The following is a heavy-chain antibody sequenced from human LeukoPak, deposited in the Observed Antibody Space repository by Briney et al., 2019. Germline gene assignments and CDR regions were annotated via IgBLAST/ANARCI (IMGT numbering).Heavy chain of an antibody. CDR1: GFTFSSYG. CDR2: IRYDGSNK. V-gene: IGHV3-30*02. CDR3: ANLYDFWSGYPSHSDY. Sequence: PGGSLRLSCAASGFTFSSYGMHWVRQAPGKGLEWVAFIRYDGSNKYYADSVKGRFTISRDNSKNTLYLQMNSLRAEDTAVYYCANLYDFWSGYPSHSDYWGQGTLVTVSS. J-gene: IGHJ4*02. D-gene: IGHD3-3*01.